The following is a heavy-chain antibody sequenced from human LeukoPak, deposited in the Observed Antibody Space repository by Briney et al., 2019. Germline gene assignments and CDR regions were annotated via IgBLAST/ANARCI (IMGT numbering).Heavy chain of an antibody. D-gene: IGHD2-21*01. CDR3: AREGRFPTDYMDV. V-gene: IGHV4-59*01. CDR1: GGSISSYY. Sequence: SETLSLTCTVSGGSISSYYWSWIRQRPGKGLEWIGYIYYSGSTNYNPSLKSRVTISVDTSKNQFSLKLSSVTAADTAVYYCAREGRFPTDYMDVWGKGTTVTVSS. CDR2: IYYSGST. J-gene: IGHJ6*03.